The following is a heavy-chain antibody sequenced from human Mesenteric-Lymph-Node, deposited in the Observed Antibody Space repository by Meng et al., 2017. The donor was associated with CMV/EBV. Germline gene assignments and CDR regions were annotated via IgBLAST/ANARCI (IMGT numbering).Heavy chain of an antibody. J-gene: IGHJ3*01. D-gene: IGHD4-17*01. V-gene: IGHV3-48*03. CDR2: IGSDGRTI. CDR1: GFTFSSYE. Sequence: GESLKISCAASGFTFSSYEMNWVRQAPGKGLEWVSYIGSDGRTIYYADSVRGRFTISRDNAKKSLFLQMNSLRGDDTAIYHCARDDYGGAFDVWGQGTMVTVSS. CDR3: ARDDYGGAFDV.